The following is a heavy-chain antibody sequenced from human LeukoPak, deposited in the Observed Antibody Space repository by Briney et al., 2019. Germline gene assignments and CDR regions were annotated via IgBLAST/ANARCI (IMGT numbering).Heavy chain of an antibody. D-gene: IGHD5-24*01. CDR1: GFTFSSYS. V-gene: IGHV3-33*08. CDR3: AREEIDYYYYYGMDV. CDR2: IWYDGSNK. Sequence: GGSLRLSCAASGFTFSSYSMNWVRQAPGKGLEWVAVIWYDGSNKYYADSVKGRFTISRDNSKNTLYLQMNSLRAEDTAVYYCAREEIDYYYYYGMDVWGQGTTVTVSS. J-gene: IGHJ6*02.